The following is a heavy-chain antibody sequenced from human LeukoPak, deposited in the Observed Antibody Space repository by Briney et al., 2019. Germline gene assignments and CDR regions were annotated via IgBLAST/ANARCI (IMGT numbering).Heavy chain of an antibody. J-gene: IGHJ4*02. CDR1: GYTFTDYS. CDR2: INPNSGDT. D-gene: IGHD2-8*01. V-gene: IGHV1-2*02. CDR3: ARASNGFDY. Sequence: ASVKVSCKASGYTFTDYSMHWVRQAPGQGLEWMGWINPNSGDTDYAQKFQGRVTMTRDTSISTAYMELSRLRSDDTAVYYCARASNGFDYWGQGTLVTVSS.